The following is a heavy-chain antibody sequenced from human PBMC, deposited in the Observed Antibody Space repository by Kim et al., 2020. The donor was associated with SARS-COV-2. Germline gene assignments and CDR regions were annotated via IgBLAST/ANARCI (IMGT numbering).Heavy chain of an antibody. D-gene: IGHD3-9*01. CDR1: GGSISSSSYY. Sequence: SETLSLTCTVSGGSISSSSYYWGWIRQSPGKGLEWIGSIYYSGSTYYNPSLKSRVTISVDTSKNQFSLKLSSVTAADTAVYYCARGSGLRYFDWLLSGIDYWGQGTLVTVSS. J-gene: IGHJ4*02. CDR2: IYYSGST. CDR3: ARGSGLRYFDWLLSGIDY. V-gene: IGHV4-39*01.